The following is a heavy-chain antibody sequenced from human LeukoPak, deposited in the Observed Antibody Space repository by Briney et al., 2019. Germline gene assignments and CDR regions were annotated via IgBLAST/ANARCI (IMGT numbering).Heavy chain of an antibody. Sequence: SETLSLTCTVSGDSIRTFYWSWVRKPPGKGLQWIGYTYYSGNPNYYNPSLKSRVTMSVDTSNNHFSLKLSSVTAADTAVYYCARGPSTYGPPYFDYWGRGTLVTVSS. J-gene: IGHJ4*02. CDR2: TYYSGNP. D-gene: IGHD3-10*01. V-gene: IGHV4-59*08. CDR1: GDSIRTFY. CDR3: ARGPSTYGPPYFDY.